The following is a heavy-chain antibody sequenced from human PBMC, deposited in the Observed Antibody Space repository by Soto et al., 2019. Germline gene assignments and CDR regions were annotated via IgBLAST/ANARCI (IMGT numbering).Heavy chain of an antibody. Sequence: QITLKESGPTLVKPTQTLTLTCTFSGFSLNTGGLGVGWIRQPPGKALEWLALIYWDGDKRYSPSLKSRLSITKDTSNNRVVLPITNLNPVDTATYYRAPSRCCGYGLRSHPSHYYYGMDVWGQGTTDTVSS. V-gene: IGHV2-5*02. CDR1: GFSLNTGGLG. CDR2: IYWDGDK. D-gene: IGHD2-21*01. J-gene: IGHJ6*02. CDR3: APSRCCGYGLRSHPSHYYYGMDV.